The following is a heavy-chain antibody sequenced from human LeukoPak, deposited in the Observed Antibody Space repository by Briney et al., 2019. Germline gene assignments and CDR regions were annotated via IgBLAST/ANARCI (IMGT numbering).Heavy chain of an antibody. J-gene: IGHJ6*02. D-gene: IGHD1-1*01. CDR2: IKADESEK. Sequence: GGSLRLSCVASGFIFSNYWMSWVRQAPGKGLEWVATIKADESEKYYVDSVRGRFTISRDNAQKSLYLQMNSLRAEDTAVYYCASVTNSDVWGQGTTVIVSS. CDR1: GFIFSNYW. CDR3: ASVTNSDV. V-gene: IGHV3-7*01.